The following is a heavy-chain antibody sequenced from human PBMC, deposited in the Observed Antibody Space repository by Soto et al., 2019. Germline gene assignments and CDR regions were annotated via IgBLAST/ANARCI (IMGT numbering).Heavy chain of an antibody. D-gene: IGHD5-12*01. CDR2: ISGSGGST. Sequence: GGSLRLSCAASGFTFSSYAMSWVRQAPGKGLEWVSAISGSGGSTYYADSVKGRFTISRDNSKNTLYLQMNSLRAEDTAVYYCAKDQGDIVATKPDYRGQGTLVTVSS. CDR1: GFTFSSYA. V-gene: IGHV3-23*01. J-gene: IGHJ4*02. CDR3: AKDQGDIVATKPDY.